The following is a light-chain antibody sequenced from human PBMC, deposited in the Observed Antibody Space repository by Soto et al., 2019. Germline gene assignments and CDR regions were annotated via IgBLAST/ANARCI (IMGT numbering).Light chain of an antibody. J-gene: IGKJ4*01. CDR2: DAS. CDR3: QQYASLPLT. CDR1: QDISDS. V-gene: IGKV1-33*01. Sequence: DIQMTQSPSSLSASVGDRLTLTCQASQDISDSLIWYQVKPGNAPQLLMFDASKLETVVPSRFSGSGSGKDFTFTISSLQPEDFATYYCQQYASLPLTFGGGTKVEIK.